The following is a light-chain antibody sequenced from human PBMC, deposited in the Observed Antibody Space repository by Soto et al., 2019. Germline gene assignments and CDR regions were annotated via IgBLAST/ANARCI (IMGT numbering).Light chain of an antibody. Sequence: QSLLTQPPSVSGDPGQRVTSSCTGSRSNIGAGYDVHWYQQLPGTAPKRLIHGDSNRPSGVPDRFSGSKSGTSASLAITGLQAEDEADYSCQQYDNWRPITFGQGT. CDR3: QQYDNWRPIT. J-gene: IGLJ2*01. CDR1: RSNIGAGYD. V-gene: IGLV1-40*01. CDR2: GDS.